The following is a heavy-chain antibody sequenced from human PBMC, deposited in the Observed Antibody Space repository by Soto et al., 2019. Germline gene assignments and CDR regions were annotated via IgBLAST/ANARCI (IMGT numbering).Heavy chain of an antibody. CDR3: AKGGYYYDTSGPTFEY. J-gene: IGHJ4*02. D-gene: IGHD3-22*01. Sequence: GGSLRLSCAAFGFTFSSYAMSWVRQTPGKGLEWVSSISGSGGTSYHADSVKGRFTLSRDNSKNTLYLQMNSLRAEDTAVYYCAKGGYYYDTSGPTFEYWGQGTLVTVSS. CDR2: ISGSGGTS. V-gene: IGHV3-23*01. CDR1: GFTFSSYA.